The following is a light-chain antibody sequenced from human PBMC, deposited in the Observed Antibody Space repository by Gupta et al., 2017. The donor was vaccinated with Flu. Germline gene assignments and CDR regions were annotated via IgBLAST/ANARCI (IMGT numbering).Light chain of an antibody. J-gene: IGKJ4*01. CDR1: QGIGND. CDR2: DAS. CDR3: LQHNTYPRT. Sequence: DIQMTQSPSSLSASVGDRVTISCRASQGIGNDLGWYQQKPGKAPRLLIYDASSLQTWVPSRFSGSGSGTEFTLTISSLQPEDSATYYCLQHNTYPRTFGGGTKVEIK. V-gene: IGKV1-17*01.